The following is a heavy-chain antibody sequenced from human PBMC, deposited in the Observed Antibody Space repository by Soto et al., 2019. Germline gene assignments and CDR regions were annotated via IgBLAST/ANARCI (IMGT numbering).Heavy chain of an antibody. J-gene: IGHJ5*02. CDR3: AKDVVSGGCYNYFDP. Sequence: QVHLVESGGCVVQPGRSLRLSCAASGFTVNHFGMHWVRQATGKGPEWVAMISQDGTAKYYADSVKGRFTISRDNSKNTLYLQMNNLRTEDTAVYYCAKDVVSGGCYNYFDPWGQGTLVTVSS. D-gene: IGHD2-15*01. CDR2: ISQDGTAK. CDR1: GFTVNHFG. V-gene: IGHV3-30*18.